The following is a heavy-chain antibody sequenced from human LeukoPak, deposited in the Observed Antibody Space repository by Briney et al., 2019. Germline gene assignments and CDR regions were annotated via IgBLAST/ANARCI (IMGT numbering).Heavy chain of an antibody. CDR2: ISYDGSNK. CDR1: GFTFSSYG. Sequence: GGSLRLSCASSGFTFSSYGMHWVRQAPGKGLEWVAVISYDGSNKYYADSVKGRFTISRDNSKNTLYLQMNSRRAEDTAVYYCAKDGQQLPTYYYDSSGYYPDSWGQGTLVTVSS. V-gene: IGHV3-30*18. CDR3: AKDGQQLPTYYYDSSGYYPDS. J-gene: IGHJ4*02. D-gene: IGHD3-22*01.